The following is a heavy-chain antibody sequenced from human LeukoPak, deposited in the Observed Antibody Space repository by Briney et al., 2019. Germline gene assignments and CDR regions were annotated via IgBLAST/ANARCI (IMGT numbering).Heavy chain of an antibody. CDR3: TLARVPAAFDY. V-gene: IGHV3-66*01. J-gene: IGHJ4*02. D-gene: IGHD2-2*01. Sequence: GGSLRLSCAASGFTVSSNYMSWVRQALGKGLEWVSVIYNGGSTYYADSVKGRFTISRDSSKNTLYLQMNSLKTEDTAVYYCTLARVPAAFDYWGQGTLVTVSS. CDR2: IYNGGST. CDR1: GFTVSSNY.